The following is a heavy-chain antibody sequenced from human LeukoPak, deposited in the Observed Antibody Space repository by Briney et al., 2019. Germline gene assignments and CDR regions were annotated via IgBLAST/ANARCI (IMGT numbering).Heavy chain of an antibody. Sequence: GGSLRLSCAASGFAFSSYSMNWVRQTPEKGLEWVSSISSSRGYIYYTDSVQGRFTVSRDNANNSLYLQMNSLRAEDTAVYYCAREFTPLIQFWPRSLDDRYGMDVWGQGTTVTVSS. J-gene: IGHJ6*02. V-gene: IGHV3-21*01. CDR3: AREFTPLIQFWPRSLDDRYGMDV. D-gene: IGHD5-18*01. CDR2: ISSSRGYI. CDR1: GFAFSSYS.